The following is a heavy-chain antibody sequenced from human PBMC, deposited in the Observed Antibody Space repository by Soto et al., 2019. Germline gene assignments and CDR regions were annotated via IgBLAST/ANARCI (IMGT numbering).Heavy chain of an antibody. CDR1: NGSISTYY. CDR2: VYYSGST. Sequence: SETLSLTCTVSNGSISTYYWTWVRQPPGKGLEWIGYVYYSGSTNYNPSLKSRVGMSIDTSRNQFSLELKSVTAADTATYYCVRDYLLTGFDTWGQGTLVTVSS. D-gene: IGHD3-9*01. V-gene: IGHV4-59*01. J-gene: IGHJ5*02. CDR3: VRDYLLTGFDT.